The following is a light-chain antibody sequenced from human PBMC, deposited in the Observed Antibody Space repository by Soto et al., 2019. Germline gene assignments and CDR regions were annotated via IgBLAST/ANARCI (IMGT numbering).Light chain of an antibody. J-gene: IGLJ1*01. CDR3: QSYDCSLSGYV. V-gene: IGLV1-40*01. Sequence: QSVLTQPPSVSGAPGQRVTISCTGSSSNIGAGYDVHWYQQLPGTAPKLLIYGNSNRPSGVPDRFSGSKSGTSGSLAITGLQAEDEADYYCQSYDCSLSGYVFGTGTKVTV. CDR1: SSNIGAGYD. CDR2: GNS.